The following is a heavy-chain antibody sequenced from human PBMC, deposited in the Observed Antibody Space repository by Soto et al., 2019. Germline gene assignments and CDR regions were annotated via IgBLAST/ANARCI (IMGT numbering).Heavy chain of an antibody. Sequence: PGGSLRLSCAASGFTFSSYAMHWVRQAPGKGLERVAVVSHDGRNTHYADSVKGRFTISRDSSKNTVSLEMTSLRAEETAVYYCAKGGRQWLVTSDFNYWGQGALVTVSS. CDR3: AKGGRQWLVTSDFNY. J-gene: IGHJ4*02. V-gene: IGHV3-30*01. CDR2: VSHDGRNT. CDR1: GFTFSSYA. D-gene: IGHD6-19*01.